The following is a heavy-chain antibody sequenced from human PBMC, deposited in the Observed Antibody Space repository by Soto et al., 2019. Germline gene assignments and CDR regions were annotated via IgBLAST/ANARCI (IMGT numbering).Heavy chain of an antibody. J-gene: IGHJ4*02. CDR3: AGGQYYFAY. CDR1: GFPFSSYG. V-gene: IGHV3-30*03. D-gene: IGHD2-15*01. Sequence: QVQLVESGGGVVQPGRSLRLSCAASGFPFSSYGMHWVRQAPGKGLEWVAHISYDGSNKQYPDSVKGRFTISRDNSKNMLYLQMSSMRAEATAVYYGAGGQYYFAYCGQGTRVSVSS. CDR2: ISYDGSNK.